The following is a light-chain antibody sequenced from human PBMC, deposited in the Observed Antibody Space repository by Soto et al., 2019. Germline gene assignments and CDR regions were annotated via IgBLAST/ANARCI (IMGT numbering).Light chain of an antibody. CDR1: QSISTY. J-gene: IGKJ1*01. Sequence: DIQMTQSPSSLSASVGDTVTVTCRASQSISTYLNWYQQKPGKAPKLLIYAASSLQSGVPSRFSGSGSGTDFTLTINSLRPEDSATYYCQQSSKTPQTLGQGTKVEIK. V-gene: IGKV1-39*01. CDR3: QQSSKTPQT. CDR2: AAS.